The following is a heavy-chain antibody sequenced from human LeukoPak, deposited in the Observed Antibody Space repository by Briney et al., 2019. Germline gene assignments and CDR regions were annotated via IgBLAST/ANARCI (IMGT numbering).Heavy chain of an antibody. D-gene: IGHD6-13*01. CDR3: ARASSWYDAPDY. CDR2: ISSNGGST. Sequence: GGSLRLSCAASGFTFSSYAVHWVRQAPGKGLEYVSAISSNGGSTYYANSVKGRFTISRDNSKNTLYLQMGSLRAEDMAVYYCARASSWYDAPDYWGQGTLVTVSS. CDR1: GFTFSSYA. J-gene: IGHJ4*02. V-gene: IGHV3-64*01.